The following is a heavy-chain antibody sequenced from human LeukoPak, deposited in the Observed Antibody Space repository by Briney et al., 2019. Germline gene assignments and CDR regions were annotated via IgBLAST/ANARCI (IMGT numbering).Heavy chain of an antibody. CDR2: IRSKAHGGTT. Sequence: GGSLRLSCTASGVTFSDYAMSWFRQAPGEGLEWVGFIRSKAHGGTTEYAASVKGRFTISRDDSKSIAYLQMDSLKTEDTAVYYCTRAGRYCTCGSSYSFYWGQVTLVTVSS. D-gene: IGHD2-15*01. CDR1: GVTFSDYA. V-gene: IGHV3-49*03. J-gene: IGHJ4*02. CDR3: TRAGRYCTCGSSYSFY.